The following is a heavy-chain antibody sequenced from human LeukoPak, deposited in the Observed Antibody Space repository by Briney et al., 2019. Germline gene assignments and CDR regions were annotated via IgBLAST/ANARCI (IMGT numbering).Heavy chain of an antibody. CDR3: ARGGGYCSSTSCYRARKRDFDY. Sequence: SETLSLTCAVYGGSFSGYYWSWIRQPPGKGLEWIGEINHSGSTNYNPSLKSRVTISVDTSKNQFSLKLSSVTAADTAVYYCARGGGYCSSTSCYRARKRDFDYWGQGTLATVSS. CDR1: GGSFSGYY. CDR2: INHSGST. D-gene: IGHD2-2*02. V-gene: IGHV4-34*01. J-gene: IGHJ4*02.